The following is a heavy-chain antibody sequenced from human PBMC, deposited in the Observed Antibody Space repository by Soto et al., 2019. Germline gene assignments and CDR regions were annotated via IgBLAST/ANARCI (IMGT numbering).Heavy chain of an antibody. CDR2: IYYTGST. D-gene: IGHD3-16*01. CDR3: ARGGPLGGPVLFDY. Sequence: SDTLSLTCTVSCASISSYYWGWIRQPPGKGLEWVGYIYYTGSTNTNPSLKSRVTMSVDTSKNQLSLKVNSVTAADTAVYYCARGGPLGGPVLFDYWGQGTLVTVS. V-gene: IGHV4-59*08. CDR1: CASISSYY. J-gene: IGHJ4*02.